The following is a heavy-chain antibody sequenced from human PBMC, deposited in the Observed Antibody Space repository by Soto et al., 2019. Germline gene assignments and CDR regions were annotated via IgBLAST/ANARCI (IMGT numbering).Heavy chain of an antibody. V-gene: IGHV3-30-3*01. CDR1: GFTFSSYA. CDR3: ARESVDAMVRGVPLYFDY. Sequence: GGSLRLSCAASGFTFSSYAMHWVRQAPGKGLEWVAVISYDGSNKYHADSVKGRFTISRDNSKNTLYLQMNSLRAEDTAVYYCARESVDAMVRGVPLYFDYWGQGTLVTVSS. J-gene: IGHJ4*02. D-gene: IGHD3-10*01. CDR2: ISYDGSNK.